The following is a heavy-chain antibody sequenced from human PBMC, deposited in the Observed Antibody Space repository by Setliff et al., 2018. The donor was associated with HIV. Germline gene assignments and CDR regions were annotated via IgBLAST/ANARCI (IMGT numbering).Heavy chain of an antibody. CDR2: IYPDDSNI. Sequence: GESLKISCKGSQYTFATYWIGWVRQVSGKGLEWMAIIYPDDSNIKYNPSFQRQVTISVDKSINTAYLQWNSLETSDTAMYFCVRRDGRRMNAFDFWGQGTMVTVSS. J-gene: IGHJ3*01. CDR1: QYTFATYW. V-gene: IGHV5-51*01. D-gene: IGHD4-17*01. CDR3: VRRDGRRMNAFDF.